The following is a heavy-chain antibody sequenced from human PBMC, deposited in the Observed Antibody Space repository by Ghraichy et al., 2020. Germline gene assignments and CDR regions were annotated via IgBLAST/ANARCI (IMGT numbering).Heavy chain of an antibody. D-gene: IGHD3-10*01. CDR3: AGGYGSGSYTFDY. J-gene: IGHJ4*02. Sequence: SETLSLTCTVSGGSVSSSSYYWGWIRQPPGKGLEWIESFYYSGTTYYNPSLKSRVTISVDTSKNQFSLKLTSVTAADTAVYYCAGGYGSGSYTFDYWGQGTLVTVSS. CDR2: FYYSGTT. V-gene: IGHV4-39*01. CDR1: GGSVSSSSYY.